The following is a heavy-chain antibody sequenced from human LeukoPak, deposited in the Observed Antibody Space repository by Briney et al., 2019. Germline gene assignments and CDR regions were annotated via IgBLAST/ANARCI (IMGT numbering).Heavy chain of an antibody. CDR3: ARDRTIFGVVTLGY. Sequence: ASVKVSCKASGYTFTSYDINWVRQATGQGLEWMGWMNPNSGNTGYAQKFQGRVTMTRNTSISTAYMELSSLRSEDTAVYYCARDRTIFGVVTLGYWGQGTLVTVSS. CDR2: MNPNSGNT. CDR1: GYTFTSYD. D-gene: IGHD3-3*01. V-gene: IGHV1-8*01. J-gene: IGHJ4*02.